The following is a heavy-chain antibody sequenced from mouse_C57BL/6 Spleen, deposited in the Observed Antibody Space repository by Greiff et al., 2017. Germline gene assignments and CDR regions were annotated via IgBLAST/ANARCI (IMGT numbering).Heavy chain of an antibody. CDR2: IDPETGGT. V-gene: IGHV1-15*01. Sequence: QVQLQQSGAELVRPGASVTLSCKASGYTFTDYEMHWVKQTPVHGLEWIGAIDPETGGTAYNQKFKGKAILTADKSSSTAYMELRSLTSEDSAVYYCTRRGYGTFDYWGKGTTLTVSS. CDR3: TRRGYGTFDY. CDR1: GYTFTDYE. J-gene: IGHJ2*01. D-gene: IGHD1-1*01.